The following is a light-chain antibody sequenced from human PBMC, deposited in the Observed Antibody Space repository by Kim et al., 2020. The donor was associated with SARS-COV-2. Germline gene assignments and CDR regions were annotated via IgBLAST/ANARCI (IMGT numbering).Light chain of an antibody. CDR2: AAS. CDR1: QDIRNE. CDR3: LQDYNYPRT. Sequence: AVQMTQSPSSLSASVGDRVTITCRASQDIRNELGWDQQKPGKAPKVLIYAASNLESGVPPRFSGSGSGTDFTLTITSLQPEDFATYYCLQDYNYPRTFGQGTKLEI. J-gene: IGKJ2*02. V-gene: IGKV1-6*01.